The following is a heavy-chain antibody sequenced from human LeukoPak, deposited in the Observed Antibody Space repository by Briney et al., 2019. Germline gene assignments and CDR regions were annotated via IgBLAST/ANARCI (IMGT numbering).Heavy chain of an antibody. D-gene: IGHD1-26*01. CDR2: IYSDNT. CDR3: AKDRRGSYYPDAFDI. CDR1: GFTFSSYS. V-gene: IGHV3-66*03. J-gene: IGHJ3*02. Sequence: SGGSLRLSCAASGFTFSSYSMNWVRQAPGKGLEWVSFIYSDNTHYSDSVKGRFTISRDNSKNTLYLQMNSLRADDTAVYYCAKDRRGSYYPDAFDIWGQGTMVTVSS.